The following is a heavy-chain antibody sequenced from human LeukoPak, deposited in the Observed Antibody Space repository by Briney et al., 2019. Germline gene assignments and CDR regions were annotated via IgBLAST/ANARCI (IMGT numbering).Heavy chain of an antibody. D-gene: IGHD2-15*01. CDR1: GFTFSSYG. V-gene: IGHV3-30*02. Sequence: GGSLRLSCAASGFTFSSYGMHWVRQAPGKGLEWVAFIRYDGSNKYYADSVKGRFTISRDNSKNTLYLQMNSLRGEDTAVYYCAKVPRMNIVVVVAATQDDYWGQGTLVTVSS. J-gene: IGHJ4*02. CDR2: IRYDGSNK. CDR3: AKVPRMNIVVVVAATQDDY.